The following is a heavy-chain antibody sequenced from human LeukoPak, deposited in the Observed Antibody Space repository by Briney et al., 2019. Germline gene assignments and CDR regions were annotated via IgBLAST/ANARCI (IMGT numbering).Heavy chain of an antibody. CDR3: AKIAAAGYFDY. CDR1: GFTFSNYW. D-gene: IGHD6-13*01. Sequence: GGSLRLSCAASGFTFSNYWMSWVRQAPGKGLEWVANIKEDGSEKYYVDSVKGRFTISRDNAKNSLYLQMNSLRAEDMALYYCAKIAAAGYFDYWGQGTLVTVSS. CDR2: IKEDGSEK. J-gene: IGHJ4*02. V-gene: IGHV3-7*03.